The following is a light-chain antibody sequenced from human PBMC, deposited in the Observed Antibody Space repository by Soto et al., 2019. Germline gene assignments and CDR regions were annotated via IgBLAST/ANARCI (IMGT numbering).Light chain of an antibody. CDR1: ENLNTN. CDR3: QQYKNWPPWT. V-gene: IGKV3-15*01. Sequence: EIVMTQSPGTLSVSPGERATLSCRASENLNTNLAWYQQRPGQAPRLLIYGASTRATGVPARFTGSGSGTDFTITISSLQFDDFAVYFCQQYKNWPPWTFGQGTKVDI. CDR2: GAS. J-gene: IGKJ1*01.